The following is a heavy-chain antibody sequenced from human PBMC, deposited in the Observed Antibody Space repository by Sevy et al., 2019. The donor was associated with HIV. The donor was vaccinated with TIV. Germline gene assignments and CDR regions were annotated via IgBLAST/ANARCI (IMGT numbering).Heavy chain of an antibody. D-gene: IGHD2-2*01. CDR3: ASRRFYCSSTSCYYAFDI. CDR2: ISGSGGST. CDR1: GFTFSNYA. J-gene: IGHJ3*02. Sequence: GGSLRLSCAASGFTFSNYAMSWVRQAPGKGLERVSAISGSGGSTYYADSVKGRFTISRDNSKNTLYLQMNSLRAEDTAVYYCASRRFYCSSTSCYYAFDIWGQGTMVTVSS. V-gene: IGHV3-23*01.